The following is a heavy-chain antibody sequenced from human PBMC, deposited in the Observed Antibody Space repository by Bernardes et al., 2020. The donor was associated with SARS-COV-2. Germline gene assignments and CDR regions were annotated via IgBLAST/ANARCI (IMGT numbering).Heavy chain of an antibody. CDR3: SREGYCSSTSCLSYYYYGMDG. CDR2: ISAYNGNT. Sequence: ASVKVSCKASGYTFTSYGISWVRQAPGQGLEWMGWISAYNGNTNYAQKLQGRVTMTTDTSTSTAYMELRSLRSDDTAVYYCSREGYCSSTSCLSYYYYGMDGWGQGTTVTVS. V-gene: IGHV1-18*01. J-gene: IGHJ6*02. CDR1: GYTFTSYG. D-gene: IGHD2-2*01.